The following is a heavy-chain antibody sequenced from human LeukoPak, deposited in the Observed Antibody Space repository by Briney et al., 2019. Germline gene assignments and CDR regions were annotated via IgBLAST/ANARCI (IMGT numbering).Heavy chain of an antibody. J-gene: IGHJ3*02. Sequence: ASVTVSFTASGYIFTGYGISWVRQAPGQGLEWMGWISPNSGKTHYSQNLQGRVTMTTDTSTSTAFMELRSLRPDDTAAYYFSXXXXXXXXXXXXXXXXAGGLDIWGQGTTVIVSS. CDR1: GYIFTGYG. V-gene: IGHV1-18*01. CDR2: ISPNSGKT. CDR3: SXXXXXXXXXXXXXXXXAGGLDI. D-gene: IGHD2-15*01.